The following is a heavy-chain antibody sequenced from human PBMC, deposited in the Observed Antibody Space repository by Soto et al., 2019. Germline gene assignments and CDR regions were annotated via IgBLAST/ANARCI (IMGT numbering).Heavy chain of an antibody. CDR3: EGEVGVAATGGFGP. J-gene: IGHJ5*02. D-gene: IGHD2-15*01. V-gene: IGHV1-69*12. CDR2: IIPIFGTA. CDR1: GGTFSSYA. Sequence: QVQLVQSGAEVKKPGSSVKVSCKASGGTFSSYAISWVRQAPGQGLEWMGGIIPIFGTANYAQKFQGRVTITAAESTSTAYRELSSPRSADTGVYYCEGEVGVAATGGFGPWGQGTLVTVSS.